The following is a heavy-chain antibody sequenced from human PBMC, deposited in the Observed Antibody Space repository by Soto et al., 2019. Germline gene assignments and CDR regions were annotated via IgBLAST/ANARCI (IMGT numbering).Heavy chain of an antibody. CDR2: ISWDGGST. CDR1: GFTFDDYT. Sequence: GGSLRLSCAASGFTFDDYTMHWVRQAPGKGLEWVSLISWDGGSTYYADSVKGRFTISRDNSKNSLYLQMNSLRTEDTALYYCAKDTVAAGGDYYYYGMDVWGQGTTVTVSS. D-gene: IGHD6-25*01. CDR3: AKDTVAAGGDYYYYGMDV. J-gene: IGHJ6*02. V-gene: IGHV3-43*01.